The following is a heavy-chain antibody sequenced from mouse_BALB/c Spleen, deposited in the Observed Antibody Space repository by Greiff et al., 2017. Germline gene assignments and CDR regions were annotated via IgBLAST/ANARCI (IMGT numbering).Heavy chain of an antibody. D-gene: IGHD1-1*01. J-gene: IGHJ3*01. CDR2: INPYNGAT. CDR1: GYSFTGYY. V-gene: IGHV1-31*01. CDR3: ARNYGVGGFAY. Sequence: DVQLQESGPELVKPGASVKISCKASGYSFTGYYMHWVKQSHVKSLEWIGRINPYNGATSYNQNFKDKASLTVDKSSSTAYMELHSLTSEDSAVYYCARNYGVGGFAYWGQGTLVTVSA.